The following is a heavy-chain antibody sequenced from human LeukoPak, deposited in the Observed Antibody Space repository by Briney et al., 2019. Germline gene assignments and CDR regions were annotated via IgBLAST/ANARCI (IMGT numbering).Heavy chain of an antibody. Sequence: PGGSLRLSCAASGFTFRSYSMDWVRQAPGKGLEWVSSITGSSNYIYYADSLKGRFTISRDNAKNSLFLQMNSQRAEDTAVYYCARGIGAAGQYYFDSWGQGTLVTVSS. D-gene: IGHD6-13*01. CDR2: ITGSSNYI. V-gene: IGHV3-21*01. J-gene: IGHJ4*02. CDR3: ARGIGAAGQYYFDS. CDR1: GFTFRSYS.